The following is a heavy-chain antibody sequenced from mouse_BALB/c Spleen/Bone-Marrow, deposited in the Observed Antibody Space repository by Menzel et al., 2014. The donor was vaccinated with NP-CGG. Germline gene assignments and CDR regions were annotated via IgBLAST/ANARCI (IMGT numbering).Heavy chain of an antibody. J-gene: IGHJ2*01. CDR3: TRTEGNYVDY. CDR1: GYAFTNYL. Sequence: VHLHQSGAELVWPGTSVKVSCKAFGYAFTNYLIEWVKQRPGQGLEWIGVINPGSGRTNYNEKFKGKATLTADNFYRPAFIQHSSLTSDCSAVYFCTRTEGNYVDYWGQGTTLTVSS. V-gene: IGHV1-54*03. CDR2: INPGSGRT.